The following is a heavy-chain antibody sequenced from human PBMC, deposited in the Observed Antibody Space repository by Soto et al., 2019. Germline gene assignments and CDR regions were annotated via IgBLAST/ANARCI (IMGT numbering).Heavy chain of an antibody. CDR3: ARGSKGFDY. Sequence: EVQLLESGGGFVQPGGPLRLSCAASGFIFSNYAMTWVRQAPGKGLEWVSALTGGGDNTYYADSVKGRFTISRDNFKNTLYLQMNSLRDEDTAIYYCARGSKGFDYWGQGTLVTVSS. CDR2: LTGGGDNT. J-gene: IGHJ4*02. V-gene: IGHV3-23*01. D-gene: IGHD2-2*01. CDR1: GFIFSNYA.